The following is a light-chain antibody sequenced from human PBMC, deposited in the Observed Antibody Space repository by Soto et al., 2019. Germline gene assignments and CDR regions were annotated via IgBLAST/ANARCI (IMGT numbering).Light chain of an antibody. Sequence: DITLTQSPSSLSASVGDRVSITCQASQDVINYLNWYQQKPGKAPKLLISDASNLETGVPSRFTGSGSGTHFTLTITNLQPEDFATYFCQQYDDIPLTFGGGTHVE. V-gene: IGKV1-33*01. CDR1: QDVINY. CDR3: QQYDDIPLT. CDR2: DAS. J-gene: IGKJ4*01.